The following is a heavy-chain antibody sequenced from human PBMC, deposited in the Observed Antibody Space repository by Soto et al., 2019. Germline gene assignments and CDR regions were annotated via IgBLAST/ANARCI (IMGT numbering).Heavy chain of an antibody. CDR1: GFTFSSYA. V-gene: IGHV3-30-3*01. Sequence: QVQLVESGGGVVQPGRSLRLSCAASGFTFSSYAMHWVRQAPGKGLEWVAVISYDGSNKYYADSVKGRFTISRDTSTNTLYRQMNSMRAKDTAVYYCAIEAVAGTGENFHYWGQGTLVTVSS. D-gene: IGHD6-19*01. J-gene: IGHJ4*02. CDR3: AIEAVAGTGENFHY. CDR2: ISYDGSNK.